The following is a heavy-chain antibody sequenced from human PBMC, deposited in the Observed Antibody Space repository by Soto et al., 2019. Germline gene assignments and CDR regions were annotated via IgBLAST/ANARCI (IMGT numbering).Heavy chain of an antibody. CDR2: IHTSTI. CDR3: ARDSAYSFDY. CDR1: GFTFSSYS. V-gene: IGHV3-48*01. J-gene: IGHJ4*02. Sequence: EVHLVESGGGLVQPGGSLRLSCAASGFTFSSYSMNWVRQAPGKGLEWVSYIHTSTIYYADSVKGRFTISRDNAKNSLFLQVNNLRAEDTAVYYCARDSAYSFDYWGQGILVAVSS.